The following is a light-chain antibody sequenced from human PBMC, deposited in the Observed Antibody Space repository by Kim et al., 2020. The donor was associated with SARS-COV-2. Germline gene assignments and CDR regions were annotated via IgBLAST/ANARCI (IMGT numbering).Light chain of an antibody. CDR1: KLWDKY. V-gene: IGLV3-1*01. CDR3: QAWDSSTVV. CDR2: QDS. J-gene: IGLJ2*01. Sequence: LSPGQTASITCSGDKLWDKYACWYQQKPGQSPVLVIYQDSKRPSGIPERFSGSNSGNTATLTISGTQAMDEADYYCQAWDSSTVVFGGGTQLTVL.